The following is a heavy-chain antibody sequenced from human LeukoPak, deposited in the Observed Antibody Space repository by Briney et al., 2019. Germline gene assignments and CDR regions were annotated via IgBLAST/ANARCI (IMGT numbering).Heavy chain of an antibody. CDR3: ARGLVGAKGGYYFDY. Sequence: GASVKVSCKASGYTFTDYYIHWVRQAPGQGLEWMGWINAGNGNTKYSQKFQGRVTITRETSASTAYMELSSLRSEDTAVYYCARGLVGAKGGYYFDYWGQGTLVTVSS. CDR2: INAGNGNT. D-gene: IGHD1-26*01. CDR1: GYTFTDYY. J-gene: IGHJ4*02. V-gene: IGHV1/OR15-3*02.